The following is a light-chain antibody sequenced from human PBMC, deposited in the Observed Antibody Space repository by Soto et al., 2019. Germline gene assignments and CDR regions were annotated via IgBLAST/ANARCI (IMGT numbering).Light chain of an antibody. J-gene: IGLJ1*01. CDR1: SSDVGAFNY. V-gene: IGLV2-11*01. Sequence: QSVLTQPRSVSGSPGQSVTISCTGTSSDVGAFNYVSWYQQHPGKAPKLMIYDVTKRPSGVPDRFSGSKSGNTASLTISGLQAEDEADYYCCSNVGYSNYGFGTGTKLTFL. CDR2: DVT. CDR3: CSNVGYSNYG.